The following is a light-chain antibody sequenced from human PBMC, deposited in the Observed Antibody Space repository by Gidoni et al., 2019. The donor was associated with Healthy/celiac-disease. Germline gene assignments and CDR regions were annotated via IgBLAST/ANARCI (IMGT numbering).Light chain of an antibody. CDR3: DSRDSSGNHLV. CDR2: GKN. J-gene: IGLJ1*01. CDR1: ILRSYY. V-gene: IGLV3-19*01. Sequence: SSDLTYDPAASLALGQTVRITCQGDILRSYYASWYQQKPGQAPVLVIYGKNNRPSGIPDRFSGSSSGNTASLAITGAQAEDEADYYCDSRDSSGNHLVFGAGTKVTVL.